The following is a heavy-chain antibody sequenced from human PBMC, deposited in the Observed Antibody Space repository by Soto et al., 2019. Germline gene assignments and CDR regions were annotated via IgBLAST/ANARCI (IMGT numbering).Heavy chain of an antibody. J-gene: IGHJ6*02. Sequence: PSETLSLTCAVYGGSFSGYYWSWIRQPPGKGLEWIGEINHSGSTNYNPSLKSRVTISVDTSKNQFSLKLSSVTAADTAVYYCARGPRGFNYYYYGMDVWGQGTTVTVSS. CDR3: ARGPRGFNYYYYGMDV. D-gene: IGHD3-10*01. V-gene: IGHV4-34*01. CDR2: INHSGST. CDR1: GGSFSGYY.